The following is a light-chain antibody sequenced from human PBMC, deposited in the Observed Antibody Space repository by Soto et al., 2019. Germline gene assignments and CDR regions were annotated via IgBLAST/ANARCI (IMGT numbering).Light chain of an antibody. J-gene: IGKJ1*01. CDR1: QSVSSIY. CDR3: EQNGSSPRT. CDR2: GVS. Sequence: EIVLTQSPGTLSLSPGERATLSCRASQSVSSIYFAWYQQKRGQAPRLLIYGVSSRATGIPDRFSGSGSGTDFTLTISRLEPEDSAVYYCEQNGSSPRTFGQGTKVEIK. V-gene: IGKV3-20*01.